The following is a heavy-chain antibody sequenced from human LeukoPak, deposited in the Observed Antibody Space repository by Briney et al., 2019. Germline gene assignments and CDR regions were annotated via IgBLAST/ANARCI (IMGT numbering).Heavy chain of an antibody. CDR2: INHSGST. J-gene: IGHJ6*04. V-gene: IGHV4-34*01. CDR3: ANSISPGKDV. D-gene: IGHD3-10*01. CDR1: GGSFSGYY. Sequence: SETLSLACAVYGGSFSGYYWSWIRQPPGKGLEWIGEINHSGSTNYNPSLKSRVTISVDTSKNQFSLKLSSVTAADTAVYYCANSISPGKDVWGKGTTVTVSS.